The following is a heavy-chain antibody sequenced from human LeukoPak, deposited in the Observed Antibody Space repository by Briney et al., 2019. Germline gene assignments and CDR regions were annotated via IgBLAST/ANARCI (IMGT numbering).Heavy chain of an antibody. J-gene: IGHJ4*02. Sequence: ASVKVSCRVSGYTLTELPMHWVRQAPGKGLEWMGGFDPEDGETIYAQKFQGRVTMTEDTSTDTAYMELSSLRSEDTAVYYCATCRILEWLCTFDYWGQGTLVTVSS. CDR2: FDPEDGET. CDR1: GYTLTELP. D-gene: IGHD3-3*01. V-gene: IGHV1-24*01. CDR3: ATCRILEWLCTFDY.